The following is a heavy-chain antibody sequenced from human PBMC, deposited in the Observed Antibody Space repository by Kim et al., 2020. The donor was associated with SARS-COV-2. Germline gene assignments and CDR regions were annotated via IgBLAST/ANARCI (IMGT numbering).Heavy chain of an antibody. J-gene: IGHJ4*02. CDR3: AKDISVDFWSGYSGNFDY. Sequence: GRFTISRDNAKNSLYLQMNSLRAEDTALYYCAKDISVDFWSGYSGNFDYWGQGTLVTVSS. D-gene: IGHD3-3*01. V-gene: IGHV3-9*01.